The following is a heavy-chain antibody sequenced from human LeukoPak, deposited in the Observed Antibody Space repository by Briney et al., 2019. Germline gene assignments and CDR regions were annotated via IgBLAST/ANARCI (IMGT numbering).Heavy chain of an antibody. Sequence: GGSLRLSCAASGFTFDDYAMHWVRHAPGKGLEWVSGISWNSGSIGYADSVKGRFTISRDNAKNSLYLQMNSLRAEDTALYYCAKSGSYYLGAFDIWGQGTMVTVSS. D-gene: IGHD1-26*01. J-gene: IGHJ3*02. V-gene: IGHV3-9*01. CDR2: ISWNSGSI. CDR3: AKSGSYYLGAFDI. CDR1: GFTFDDYA.